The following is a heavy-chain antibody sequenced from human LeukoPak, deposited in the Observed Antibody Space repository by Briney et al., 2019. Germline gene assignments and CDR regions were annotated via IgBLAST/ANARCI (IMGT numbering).Heavy chain of an antibody. V-gene: IGHV4-4*02. J-gene: IGHJ6*02. CDR3: ARVNYYDSSGPRGMDV. D-gene: IGHD3-22*01. Sequence: SGTLSLTCAASGGSISSSNWWSWVRQPPGKGLEWIGEIYHSGSTNYNPSLKSRVTISVDKSKNQFSLKLSSVTAADTAVYYCARVNYYDSSGPRGMDVWGQGTTVTVSS. CDR2: IYHSGST. CDR1: GGSISSSNW.